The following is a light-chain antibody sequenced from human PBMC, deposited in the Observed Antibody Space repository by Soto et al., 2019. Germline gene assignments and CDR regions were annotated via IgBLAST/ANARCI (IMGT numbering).Light chain of an antibody. CDR1: QSFVHSDGNTY. V-gene: IGKV2-30*02. J-gene: IGKJ2*01. CDR3: MEGTYWPKT. Sequence: DVVLTQSPLSLPVTLGQPASISCRSSQSFVHSDGNTYLHWFQQRPGQSPRRLIYRVSTRDSGVPDRFSGGGLGTDFTLKISRVEAEDVGVYYCMEGTYWPKTFGQGTKLEIK. CDR2: RVS.